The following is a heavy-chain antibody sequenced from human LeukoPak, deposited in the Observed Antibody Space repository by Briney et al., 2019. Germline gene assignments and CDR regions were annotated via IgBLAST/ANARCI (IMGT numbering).Heavy chain of an antibody. CDR1: GFTFSGSA. CDR2: IRSKANSYAT. D-gene: IGHD1-1*01. J-gene: IGHJ5*01. V-gene: IGHV3-73*01. Sequence: PGGSLKLSCAASGFTFSGSAMHWVRQASGKGLEWVGRIRSKANSYATAYAASVKGRFTISRDDSKNTAYLQMNSLKTEDTAVYYWILEPARNNWFDPWGQGTLVTVSS. CDR3: ILEPARNNWFDP.